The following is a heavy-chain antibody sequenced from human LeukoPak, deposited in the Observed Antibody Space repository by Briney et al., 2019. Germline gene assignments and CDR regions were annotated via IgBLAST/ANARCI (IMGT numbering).Heavy chain of an antibody. Sequence: GGSLRLSCAASGFTFNSYAMSWVRQAPGKGLEWVSGISGSGGNTYYADSVKGRFTISRDNSRNTLYLQMNSLRAEDTAVYYCAKEPQYCSGGSCYSGDYDFHYWGQGTLVTVSS. CDR3: AKEPQYCSGGSCYSGDYDFHY. CDR2: ISGSGGNT. CDR1: GFTFNSYA. D-gene: IGHD2-15*01. J-gene: IGHJ4*02. V-gene: IGHV3-23*01.